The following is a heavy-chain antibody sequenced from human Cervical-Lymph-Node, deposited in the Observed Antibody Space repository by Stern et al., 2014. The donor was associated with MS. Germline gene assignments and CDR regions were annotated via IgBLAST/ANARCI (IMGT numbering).Heavy chain of an antibody. CDR3: AGGEVSGLFHH. J-gene: IGHJ4*02. D-gene: IGHD3-10*01. CDR1: GISLSTKGMR. CDR2: IDWDDDK. Sequence: QVTLRESGPALVRPTQTLTLTCTLSGISLSTKGMRVNWIRQPPGRALEWLARIDWDDDKFYRTSLKTRLTVSRDTSKNQVVLTMTNMDPVDTATYFCAGGEVSGLFHHWGQGTLVTVSS. V-gene: IGHV2-70*04.